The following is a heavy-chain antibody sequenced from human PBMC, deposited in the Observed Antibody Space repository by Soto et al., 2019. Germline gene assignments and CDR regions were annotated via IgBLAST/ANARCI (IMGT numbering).Heavy chain of an antibody. Sequence: PGGSLRLSCAASGCTFSSYSMNWVRQAPGKGLEWVSYISSSSSTIYYADSVKGRFTISRDNAKNSLYLQMNSLRAEDTAVYYCARALPTLIKQLGRNGVGRYFQHWGQGTLVTVSS. CDR2: ISSSSSTI. CDR3: ARALPTLIKQLGRNGVGRYFQH. J-gene: IGHJ1*01. V-gene: IGHV3-48*01. D-gene: IGHD6-6*01. CDR1: GCTFSSYS.